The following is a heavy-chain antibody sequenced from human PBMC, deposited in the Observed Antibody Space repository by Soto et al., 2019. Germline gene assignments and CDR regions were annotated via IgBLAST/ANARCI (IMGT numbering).Heavy chain of an antibody. D-gene: IGHD1-1*01. CDR2: ISAHNGNT. CDR1: GYIFTTYG. CDR3: ARGGYGDY. V-gene: IGHV1-18*01. J-gene: IGHJ4*02. Sequence: QVHLVQSGAEVKKPGASVKVSCKGSGYIFTTYGITWVRQAPGQGLEWMGWISAHNGNTNYAQKLQGRVTVTRETSTSTAYMELRNRRSDDAAVYYCARGGYGDYWGQGARVTVSS.